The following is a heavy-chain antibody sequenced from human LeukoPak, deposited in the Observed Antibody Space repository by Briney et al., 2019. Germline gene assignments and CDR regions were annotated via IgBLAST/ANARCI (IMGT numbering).Heavy chain of an antibody. CDR3: AREGASGYNPVDY. J-gene: IGHJ4*02. V-gene: IGHV3-11*04. CDR1: GFTFSDYY. Sequence: GGSLRLSCAVSGFTFSDYYMSWIRQAPGKRLEWVSYISSGGTTIYYADSVKGRFTLSRDNAKNSLYLQLNSLRAEDTAVYYCAREGASGYNPVDYWGQGTLVTVSS. D-gene: IGHD3-9*01. CDR2: ISSGGTTI.